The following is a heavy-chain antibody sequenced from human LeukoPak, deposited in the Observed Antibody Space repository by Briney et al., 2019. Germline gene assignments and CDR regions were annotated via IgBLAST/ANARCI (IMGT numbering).Heavy chain of an antibody. CDR2: ISYDGSNK. D-gene: IGHD4-17*01. J-gene: IGHJ4*02. Sequence: GGSLRLSCAASGFTFGSYAMHWVRQAPGKGLEWVAVISYDGSNKHYADSVKGRFTISRDNSKNTLYLQMNSLRAEDTAVYYCARDYGGGYFDYWGQGTLVTVSS. V-gene: IGHV3-30*14. CDR3: ARDYGGGYFDY. CDR1: GFTFGSYA.